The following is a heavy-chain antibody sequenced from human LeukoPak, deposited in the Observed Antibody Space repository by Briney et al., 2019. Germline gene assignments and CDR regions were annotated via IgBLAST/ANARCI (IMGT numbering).Heavy chain of an antibody. CDR2: ISYDGSNK. Sequence: GGSLRLSCAASGFTFSSYAMHWVRQAPGKGLEWVAVISYDGSNKYYADSVKGRFTISRDNSKNTLYLQMNSLRAEDTAVYYCARDERLAAAYNWFDPWGQGTLVTVSS. J-gene: IGHJ5*02. CDR3: ARDERLAAAYNWFDP. V-gene: IGHV3-30*01. CDR1: GFTFSSYA. D-gene: IGHD6-13*01.